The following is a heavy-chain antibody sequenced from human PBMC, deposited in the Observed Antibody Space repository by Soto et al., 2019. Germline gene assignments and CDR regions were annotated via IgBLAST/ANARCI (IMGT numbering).Heavy chain of an antibody. D-gene: IGHD3-22*01. CDR3: ARLGGYYQAFDS. Sequence: PSETLSLTCTVSGGSINPYYWGWIRQPPGKGLEWIGNIYYSGTTNYHPSLKSRVTISLDTSKNQFSPKLSSVTAADTAVYYCARLGGYYQAFDSWGQGTLVTVSS. J-gene: IGHJ4*02. V-gene: IGHV4-59*08. CDR2: IYYSGTT. CDR1: GGSINPYY.